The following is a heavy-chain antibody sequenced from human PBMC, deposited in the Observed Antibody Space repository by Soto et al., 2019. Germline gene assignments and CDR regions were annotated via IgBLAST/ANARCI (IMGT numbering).Heavy chain of an antibody. V-gene: IGHV4-31*03. CDR3: VRTPWDTVAVPTEFDY. D-gene: IGHD2-2*01. CDR2: IYYSGST. J-gene: IGHJ4*02. CDR1: GCSISSGGYY. Sequence: SETLSLTCTASGCSISSGGYYWSWIRQHPGKGLEWIGYIYYSGSTYYNPSLKSRVTISVDTSKNQLSLKLSSVTSADTAVYYCVRTPWDTVAVPTEFDYWGQGTLVNVSS.